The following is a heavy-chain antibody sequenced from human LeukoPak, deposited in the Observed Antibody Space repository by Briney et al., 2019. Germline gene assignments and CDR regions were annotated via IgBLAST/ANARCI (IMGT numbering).Heavy chain of an antibody. V-gene: IGHV3-48*01. CDR2: ISSSSSTI. CDR3: ARDPDSSPLYYFDY. J-gene: IGHJ4*02. Sequence: GGSLRLSCTGSGFAFGDYAISWFRQAPGKGLEWVSYISSSSSTIYYADSVKGRFTISRDNAKNSLYLQMNSLRAEDTAVYYCARDPDSSPLYYFDYWGQGTLVTVSS. D-gene: IGHD6-13*01. CDR1: GFAFGDYA.